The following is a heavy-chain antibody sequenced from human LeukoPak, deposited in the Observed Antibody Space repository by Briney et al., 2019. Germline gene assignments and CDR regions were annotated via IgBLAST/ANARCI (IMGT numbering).Heavy chain of an antibody. J-gene: IGHJ1*01. CDR3: ASLGSSGSFKYFQH. CDR2: INAGNGNT. Sequence: ASVKVSCKASGYTFSSYAMHWVRQDPGQRLEWMGWINAGNGNTKYSQKFQGRVTITRDTSASTAYMELSSLRSEDTAVHYCASLGSSGSFKYFQHWGQGTLVTVSS. D-gene: IGHD3-10*01. V-gene: IGHV1-3*01. CDR1: GYTFSSYA.